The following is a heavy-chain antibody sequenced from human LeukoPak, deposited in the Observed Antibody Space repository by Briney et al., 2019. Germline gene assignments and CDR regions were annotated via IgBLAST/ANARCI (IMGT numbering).Heavy chain of an antibody. CDR2: ISDDGSNK. CDR3: AKDSGYYYGSGSFYTYFGC. CDR1: GFTFSSYE. D-gene: IGHD3-10*01. J-gene: IGHJ4*02. Sequence: PGGSLRLSCAASGFTFSSYEMSWVRQAPGKGLEWVAVISDDGSNKYYADSVKGRFTISRDNSKNTLYLQMSSLRAEDTAVYYCAKDSGYYYGSGSFYTYFGCWGQGTLVTVSS. V-gene: IGHV3-30*18.